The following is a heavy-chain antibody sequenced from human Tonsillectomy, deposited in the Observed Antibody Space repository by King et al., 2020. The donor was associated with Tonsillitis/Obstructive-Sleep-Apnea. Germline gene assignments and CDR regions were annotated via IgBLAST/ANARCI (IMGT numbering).Heavy chain of an antibody. CDR2: ISGSGGST. CDR1: GFTFSSYA. Sequence: VQLVESGGGLVQPGGSLRLSCAASGFTFSSYAMSWVRQAQGKGLEWVSAISGSGGSTYYADSVKGRFTISRDNSKNTLYLQMNSLRAEDTAVYYCAKATYYYDSSGYYYDYFDYWGQGTLVTVSS. D-gene: IGHD3-22*01. V-gene: IGHV3-23*04. CDR3: AKATYYYDSSGYYYDYFDY. J-gene: IGHJ4*02.